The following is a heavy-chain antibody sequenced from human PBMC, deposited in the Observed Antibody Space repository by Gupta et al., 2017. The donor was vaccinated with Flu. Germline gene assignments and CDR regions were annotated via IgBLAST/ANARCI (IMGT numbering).Heavy chain of an antibody. CDR2: IRSSSISI. J-gene: IGHJ4*02. Sequence: EVQLVESGGGLVKPGGSLRLSCAGAGFTFSTYRMSWVRQVPGKGLEWVASIRSSSISIHSADSVKGRFTVSRDNAKNSLYLQMDSLRADDTAVYFCARVELRFYGSGSYYHDYWGQGTLVTVSS. V-gene: IGHV3-21*02. CDR1: GFTFSTYR. D-gene: IGHD3-10*01. CDR3: ARVELRFYGSGSYYHDY.